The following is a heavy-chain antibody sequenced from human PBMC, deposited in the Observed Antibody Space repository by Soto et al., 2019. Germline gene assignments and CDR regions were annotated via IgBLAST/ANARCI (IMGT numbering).Heavy chain of an antibody. J-gene: IGHJ6*02. V-gene: IGHV3-30-3*01. CDR3: ARDGLDTAMGRTYYYYGMDV. CDR2: ISYDGSNK. D-gene: IGHD5-18*01. CDR1: GFTFSSYA. Sequence: GGSLRLSCAASGFTFSSYAMHWVRQAPGKGLEWVAVISYDGSNKYYADSVKGRFTISRDNSKNTLYLQMNSLRAEDTAVYYCARDGLDTAMGRTYYYYGMDVWGQGTTVTVSS.